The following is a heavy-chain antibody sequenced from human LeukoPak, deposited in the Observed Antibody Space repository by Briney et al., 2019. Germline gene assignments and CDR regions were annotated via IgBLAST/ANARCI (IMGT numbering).Heavy chain of an antibody. Sequence: GGSLRLSCAASGFTVSSNYMSWVRQAPGKGLEWVSVIYSGGSTYYADSVKGRFTISRDNTQNTVYLQMNSLRAEDTAVYYCARGGHFDWLPPDCWGQGTLATVSS. D-gene: IGHD3-9*01. CDR1: GFTVSSNY. J-gene: IGHJ4*02. V-gene: IGHV3-66*01. CDR3: ARGGHFDWLPPDC. CDR2: IYSGGST.